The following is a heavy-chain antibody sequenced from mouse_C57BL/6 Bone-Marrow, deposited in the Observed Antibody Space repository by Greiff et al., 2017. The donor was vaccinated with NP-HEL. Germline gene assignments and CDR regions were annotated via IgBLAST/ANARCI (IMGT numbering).Heavy chain of an antibody. V-gene: IGHV1-54*01. CDR2: INPGSGGT. CDR3: ARYPDYCGSLYAIDY. J-gene: IGHJ4*01. Sequence: QVQLQQSGAELVRPGTSVTVSCKASGYAFTNYLIVWVKQRPGQGLVWIGVINPGSGGTNYNEKFKGKATLTADKSSSTAYMQLSSLTSEDSAVYVCARYPDYCGSLYAIDYRGQGTAVTVSA. D-gene: IGHD1-1*01. CDR1: GYAFTNYL.